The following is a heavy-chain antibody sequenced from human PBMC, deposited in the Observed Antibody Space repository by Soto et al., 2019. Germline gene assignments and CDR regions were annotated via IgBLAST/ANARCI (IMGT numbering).Heavy chain of an antibody. CDR1: GYTFTNYY. V-gene: IGHV1-2*02. J-gene: IGHJ6*02. D-gene: IGHD1-26*01. Sequence: ASVKVSCKASGYTFTNYYIQWVRQAPGQGLEWMGWINPNSGGTHYAQEFEARVTMTRDTSINTAYMELSSLTSDDTAAYYCAREGGYFRDAMDVWGQGTSVTVSS. CDR2: INPNSGGT. CDR3: AREGGYFRDAMDV.